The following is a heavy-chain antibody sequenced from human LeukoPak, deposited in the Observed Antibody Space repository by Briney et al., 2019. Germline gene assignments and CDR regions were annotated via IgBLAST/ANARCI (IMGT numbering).Heavy chain of an antibody. J-gene: IGHJ4*02. D-gene: IGHD2-8*01. CDR1: EYTFSSYS. V-gene: IGHV1-3*01. Sequence: ASVTVSCKASEYTFSSYSIHWVRQAPGQRLEWMGWINAGNGNTKYSQKFQGRVTITRDTSASTAYMELSSLRSEDTAVYYCASGMSVSYFDYWGQGTLVTVSS. CDR2: INAGNGNT. CDR3: ASGMSVSYFDY.